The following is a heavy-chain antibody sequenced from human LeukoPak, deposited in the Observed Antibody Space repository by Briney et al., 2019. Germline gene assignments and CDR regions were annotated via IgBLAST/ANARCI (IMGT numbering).Heavy chain of an antibody. CDR2: ISYDGTNK. V-gene: IGHV3-30*04. CDR1: GFTFSSYA. Sequence: GGSLRLSCAASGFTFSSYAMSWVRQAPGKGLEWVAVISYDGTNKYYADSVKGRFTISRDNSKNTLSLQMNSLRAEDTAVYYCVKGSGSGWSYFDYWGQGTLVTVSS. CDR3: VKGSGSGWSYFDY. J-gene: IGHJ4*02. D-gene: IGHD6-19*01.